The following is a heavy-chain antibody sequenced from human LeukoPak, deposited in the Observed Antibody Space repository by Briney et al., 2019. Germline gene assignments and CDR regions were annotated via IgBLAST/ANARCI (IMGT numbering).Heavy chain of an antibody. V-gene: IGHV4-59*12. D-gene: IGHD2-2*01. CDR2: IYYSGST. CDR1: GGSISSYY. Sequence: SETLSLTCTVSGGSISSYYWSWIRQPPGKGLEWIGYIYYSGSTNYNPSLKSRVTISVDTSKNQFSLKLSSVTAADTAVYYCASANPNCSSTSCARGYFQHWGQGTLVTVSS. J-gene: IGHJ1*01. CDR3: ASANPNCSSTSCARGYFQH.